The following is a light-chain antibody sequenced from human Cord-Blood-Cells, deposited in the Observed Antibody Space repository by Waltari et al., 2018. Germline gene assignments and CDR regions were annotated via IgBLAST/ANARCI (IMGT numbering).Light chain of an antibody. V-gene: IGKV1-39*01. CDR2: AAS. Sequence: DIQMTQSPSSLSASVGDRVTITCRASQSISSYVNWYQQKPGKAPKLLIYAASSLQSGVPSRFSGSGSGTDFTLTISSLQPEDFATYYCQQSYSTPWTFGQGNKVEIK. CDR1: QSISSY. J-gene: IGKJ1*01. CDR3: QQSYSTPWT.